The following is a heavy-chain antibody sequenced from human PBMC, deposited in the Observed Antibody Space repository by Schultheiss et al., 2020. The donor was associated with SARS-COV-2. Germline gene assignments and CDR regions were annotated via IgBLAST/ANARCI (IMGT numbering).Heavy chain of an antibody. CDR1: GCSISSSSYY. J-gene: IGHJ1*01. Sequence: SETLSLTCTVSGCSISSSSYYWGWIRQPPGKGLEWIGSIYYSGSTNYNPSLKSRVNISVDTSKNQFSLKLSSVTAAATAVYYCASGITIFGVVKQYFQHWGQGTLVTVSS. D-gene: IGHD3-3*01. CDR2: IYYSGST. V-gene: IGHV4-39*07. CDR3: ASGITIFGVVKQYFQH.